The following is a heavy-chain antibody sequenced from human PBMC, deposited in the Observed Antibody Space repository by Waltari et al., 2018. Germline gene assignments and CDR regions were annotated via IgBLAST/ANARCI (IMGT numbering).Heavy chain of an antibody. CDR1: GFTFSSYA. D-gene: IGHD6-19*01. V-gene: IGHV3-30*01. Sequence: QVQLVESGGGVVQPGRSLRLSCAASGFTFSSYAMHWVRQAPGKGLEWVAVISYDGSNKYYADPVKGRFTISRDNSKNTLYLQMNSRGAEDTAVYYCAREWVAVAGTMNFDYWGQGTLVTVSS. CDR2: ISYDGSNK. CDR3: AREWVAVAGTMNFDY. J-gene: IGHJ4*02.